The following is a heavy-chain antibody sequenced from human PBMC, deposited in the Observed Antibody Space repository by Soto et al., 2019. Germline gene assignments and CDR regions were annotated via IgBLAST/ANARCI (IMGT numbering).Heavy chain of an antibody. J-gene: IGHJ5*02. CDR3: AISPGYSSSWDLNWSDH. D-gene: IGHD6-13*01. V-gene: IGHV1-18*04. CDR2: ISAYNGNT. CDR1: GYTFTSYG. Sequence: ASVKVSCKASGYTFTSYGISWVRQAPGQGLEWMGWISAYNGNTNYAQKLQGRVTMTTDTSTSTAYMELRSLRSDDTAVYYCAISPGYSSSWDLNWSDHWGKGTIVTVSA.